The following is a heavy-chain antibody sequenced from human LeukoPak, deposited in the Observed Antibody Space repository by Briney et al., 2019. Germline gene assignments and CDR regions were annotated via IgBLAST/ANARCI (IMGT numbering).Heavy chain of an antibody. D-gene: IGHD3-10*01. Sequence: GGSLRLSCAASGFTFSRYAMHWVRQAPGKGLEWVAVISYDGSNKYYADSVKGRFTISRDNSKNTLYLQMNSLRAEDTAVYYCAKVRFGELETDYYYYGMDVWGQGTTVTVSS. J-gene: IGHJ6*02. V-gene: IGHV3-30*04. CDR2: ISYDGSNK. CDR3: AKVRFGELETDYYYYGMDV. CDR1: GFTFSRYA.